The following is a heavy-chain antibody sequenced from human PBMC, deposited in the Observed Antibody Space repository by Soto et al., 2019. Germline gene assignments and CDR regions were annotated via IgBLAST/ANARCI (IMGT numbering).Heavy chain of an antibody. D-gene: IGHD2-15*01. V-gene: IGHV3-9*01. CDR2: ISWNSGSI. J-gene: IGHJ3*02. CDR3: AKDKRLGGSCYPGAFDI. CDR1: GFTFDDHA. Sequence: GGSLRLSCAASGFTFDDHAMHWVRQAPGKGLEWVSGISWNSGSIGYADSVKGRFTISRDNAKNSLYLQMNSLRAEDTALYYCAKDKRLGGSCYPGAFDIWGQGTMVTVSS.